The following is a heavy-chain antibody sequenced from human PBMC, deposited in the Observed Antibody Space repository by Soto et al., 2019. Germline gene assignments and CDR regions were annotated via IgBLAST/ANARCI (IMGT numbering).Heavy chain of an antibody. CDR3: ARELSVFGVLNGDSPMDV. CDR1: GFSFSNHV. D-gene: IGHD3-3*01. J-gene: IGHJ6*02. V-gene: IGHV3-30*03. CDR2: ISYDGGNA. Sequence: QVQLVESGGGVVQPGGSLRLSCAGSGFSFSNHVMHWVRQAPGKGLEWVAVISYDGGNAYYAESVKGRFTVSRDNSKNTMYIEMSSVRGDDTAVYYCARELSVFGVLNGDSPMDVWGQGTTVTVSS.